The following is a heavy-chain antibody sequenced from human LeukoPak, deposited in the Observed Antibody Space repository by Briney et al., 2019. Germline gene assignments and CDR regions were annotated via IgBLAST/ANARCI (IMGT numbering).Heavy chain of an antibody. CDR3: ARTPARSGWAYYFDY. V-gene: IGHV4-4*09. J-gene: IGHJ4*02. D-gene: IGHD6-19*01. CDR1: GDSIRSDR. CDR2: IYHTATT. Sequence: PSETLSLTCAVSGDSIRSDRWNWIRQIPGKGLERIGYIYHTATTNYNHSFRTRVTMSLDTSNNQFSLRLTSVTAADTAVYYCARTPARSGWAYYFDYRGQGALVTVSS.